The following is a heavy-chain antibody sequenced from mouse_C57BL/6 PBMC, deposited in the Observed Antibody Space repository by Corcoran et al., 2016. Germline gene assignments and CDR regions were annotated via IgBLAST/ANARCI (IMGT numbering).Heavy chain of an antibody. V-gene: IGHV1-26*01. CDR2: INPNNGGT. Sequence: EVQLQQSGPELVKPGASVKISCKDSGYTFTDYYMNWVKQSHGKSLEWIGDINPNNGGTSYNQKFKGKATLTVDKSSSTAYMELRSLTSEDSAVYYCARWGYSYWFAYWGQGTLVTVSA. D-gene: IGHD2-12*01. CDR1: GYTFTDYY. CDR3: ARWGYSYWFAY. J-gene: IGHJ3*01.